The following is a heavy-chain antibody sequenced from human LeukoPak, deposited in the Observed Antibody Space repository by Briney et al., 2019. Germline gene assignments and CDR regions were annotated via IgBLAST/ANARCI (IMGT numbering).Heavy chain of an antibody. J-gene: IGHJ4*02. CDR2: IYYSGST. D-gene: IGHD4-11*01. Sequence: SSETLSLTCTVSGGSISSYYWSWIRQPPGKGLEWIGYIYYSGSTNYNPSLKSRVTISVDTSKNQFSLKLSSVTAADTAVYYCAKTHSHFPPYFDYWGQGTLVIVSS. V-gene: IGHV4-59*01. CDR3: AKTHSHFPPYFDY. CDR1: GGSISSYY.